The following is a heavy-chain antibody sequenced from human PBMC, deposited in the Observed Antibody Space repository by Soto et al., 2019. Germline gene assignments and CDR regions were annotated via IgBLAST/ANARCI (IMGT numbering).Heavy chain of an antibody. Sequence: ASVKVSCKVSGYTLTELSMHWVRQAPGKGLEWMGGFDPEDGETIYAQKFQGRVTMTEDTSTDTAYMELSSLRSEDTAVYYCATDRFRGYSRVHFDYWGQGTLVTVSS. J-gene: IGHJ4*02. CDR1: GYTLTELS. CDR2: FDPEDGET. CDR3: ATDRFRGYSRVHFDY. V-gene: IGHV1-24*01. D-gene: IGHD6-13*01.